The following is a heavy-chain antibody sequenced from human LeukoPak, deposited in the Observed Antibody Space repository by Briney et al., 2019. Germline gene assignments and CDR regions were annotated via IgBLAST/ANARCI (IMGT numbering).Heavy chain of an antibody. V-gene: IGHV3-9*01. D-gene: IGHD3-3*01. Sequence: GGSLRLSCEASGFTFDDYAMHWVRQAPGKGLEWVSGISWNGGSIGYADSVKGRFTISRDNAKKSLYLQMNSLRAEDTAVYCCARAIYDFWTGYPRDAFDIWGQGTMVTVSS. CDR1: GFTFDDYA. J-gene: IGHJ3*02. CDR3: ARAIYDFWTGYPRDAFDI. CDR2: ISWNGGSI.